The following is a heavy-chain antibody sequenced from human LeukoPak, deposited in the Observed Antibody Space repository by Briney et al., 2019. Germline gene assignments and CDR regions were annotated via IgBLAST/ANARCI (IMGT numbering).Heavy chain of an antibody. V-gene: IGHV1-69*13. Sequence: SVKVSCKASGGTFSSYAISWVRQAPGQGLEWMGGIIPVFGTANYAQKFQGRVTITADESTSTAYMELSSLRSEGTAVYYCASHDITIFGVAYFDPWGQGTLVTVSS. CDR2: IIPVFGTA. CDR3: ASHDITIFGVAYFDP. J-gene: IGHJ5*02. CDR1: GGTFSSYA. D-gene: IGHD3-3*01.